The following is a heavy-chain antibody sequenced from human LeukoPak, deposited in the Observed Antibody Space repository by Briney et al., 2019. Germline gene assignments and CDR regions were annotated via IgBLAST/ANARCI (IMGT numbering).Heavy chain of an antibody. CDR2: IYYSGST. V-gene: IGHV4-31*03. Sequence: PSETLSLTCTVSGGSISSGDYFWSWIRQHPGKGLEWIGYIYYSGSTYYNPSLKSRVTISVDTPKNQFSLKLSSVTAADTAVYYCARTSRSYGEIVYWGQGTLVTVSS. J-gene: IGHJ4*02. D-gene: IGHD4-17*01. CDR3: ARTSRSYGEIVY. CDR1: GGSISSGDYF.